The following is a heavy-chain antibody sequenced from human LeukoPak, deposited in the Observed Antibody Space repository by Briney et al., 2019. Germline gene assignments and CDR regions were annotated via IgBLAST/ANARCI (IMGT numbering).Heavy chain of an antibody. D-gene: IGHD6-19*01. J-gene: IGHJ5*02. CDR1: GYTFTGYY. V-gene: IGHV1-2*02. CDR2: INPNSGGT. CDR3: ARAHQYSSGWDYNWFDP. Sequence: APVKVSCKASGYTFTGYYMHWVRQAPGQGLEWMGWINPNSGGTNYAQKFQGRVTMTRDTSISTAYMELSRLRSDDTAVYYCARAHQYSSGWDYNWFDPWGQGTMVTVSS.